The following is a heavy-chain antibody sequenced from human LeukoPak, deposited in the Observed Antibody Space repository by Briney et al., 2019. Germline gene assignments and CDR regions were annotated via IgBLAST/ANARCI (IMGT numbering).Heavy chain of an antibody. D-gene: IGHD3-3*01. CDR3: ARGPRWSGRYYYYYMDV. V-gene: IGHV4-34*01. CDR2: INHSGST. CDR1: GGSFSGYY. J-gene: IGHJ6*03. Sequence: SETLSLTCAVYGGSFSGYYWSWIRQPPGKGLEWIGEINHSGSTNYNPSLKSRVTISVDTSKNQFSLKLSSVTAADTAVYYCARGPRWSGRYYYYYMDVWGKGTTVTVSS.